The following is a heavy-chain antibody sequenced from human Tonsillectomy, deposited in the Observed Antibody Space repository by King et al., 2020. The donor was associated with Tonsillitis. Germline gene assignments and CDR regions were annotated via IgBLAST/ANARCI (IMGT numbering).Heavy chain of an antibody. CDR1: GFTFSSCA. CDR3: AKAVNNGDYVYWYFDL. CDR2: VSDSGGGS. V-gene: IGHV3-23*04. J-gene: IGHJ2*01. D-gene: IGHD4-17*01. Sequence: VQLVESGGGLVQPGGSLRLSCAASGFTFSSCAMSWVRQAPGKVLEWVSAVSDSGGGSYYCASVGGRFTISRDNSKNTLYLQMNSLRVEDTAVYYCAKAVNNGDYVYWYFDLWGRGTLVSVSS.